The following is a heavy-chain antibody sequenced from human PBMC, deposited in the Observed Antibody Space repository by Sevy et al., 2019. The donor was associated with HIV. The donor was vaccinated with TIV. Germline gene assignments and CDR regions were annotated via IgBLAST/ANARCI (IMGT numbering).Heavy chain of an antibody. Sequence: LSLTCAASGFTYSKYSMSWVRQAPGEGLEWVSTFAFGCGEINYADSVKGRFTISRDNSKSSVYLQMNNLRPEDTAVYYCAREGCTKPHDYWGQGTLVTVSS. CDR3: AREGCTKPHDY. CDR2: FAFGCGEI. J-gene: IGHJ4*02. D-gene: IGHD2-8*01. V-gene: IGHV3-23*01. CDR1: GFTYSKYS.